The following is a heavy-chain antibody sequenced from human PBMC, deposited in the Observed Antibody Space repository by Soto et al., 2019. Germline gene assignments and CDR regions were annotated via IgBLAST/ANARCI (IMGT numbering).Heavy chain of an antibody. CDR1: GFTFSDAW. CDR3: TRGGIIFEPYYMDV. D-gene: IGHD3-10*01. Sequence: EVQLVESGGGLVKPGGSLRLSCAASGFTFSDAWMSWVRQAPGKGLEWVGHIKSNTDGGTVDYAAPVKGRFIISRDDSKNTLYLQMTSLITEDTAVYYCTRGGIIFEPYYMDVWGKGTTVTVSS. CDR2: IKSNTDGGTV. V-gene: IGHV3-15*01. J-gene: IGHJ6*03.